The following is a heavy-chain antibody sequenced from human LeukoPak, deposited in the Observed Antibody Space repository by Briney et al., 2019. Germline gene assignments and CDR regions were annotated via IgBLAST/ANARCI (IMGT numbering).Heavy chain of an antibody. Sequence: SETLSLTCTVSGGSISSSSYYWGWIRQPPGKGLEWIGSIYYSGSTYYNPSLKSRVTISVDTSKNQFSLKLSSVTAADTAVYYCARVSGYSYGSRWFDPWGQGTLVTVSS. CDR3: ARVSGYSYGSRWFDP. D-gene: IGHD5-18*01. J-gene: IGHJ5*02. CDR1: GGSISSSSYY. CDR2: IYYSGST. V-gene: IGHV4-39*07.